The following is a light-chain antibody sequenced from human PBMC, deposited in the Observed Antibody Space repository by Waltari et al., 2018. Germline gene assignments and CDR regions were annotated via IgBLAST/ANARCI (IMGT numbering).Light chain of an antibody. CDR3: CSFAGSQTVI. Sequence: QSALTPPRSVSGSPGQSVTISCTGSSSDIGRSYFVSWYQQHPGKAPKLVIYAVNKRPSGVPDHFSGSKSGNTASLTISGLQAEDEADYFCCSFAGSQTVIFGGGTRLTVL. V-gene: IGLV2-11*01. J-gene: IGLJ2*01. CDR2: AVN. CDR1: SSDIGRSYF.